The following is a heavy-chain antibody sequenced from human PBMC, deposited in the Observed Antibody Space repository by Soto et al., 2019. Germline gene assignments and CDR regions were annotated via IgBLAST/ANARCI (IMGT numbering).Heavy chain of an antibody. Sequence: SVKVSCKASGGTFSSYAISWVRQAPGQGLEWMGGIIPIFGTANYAQKFQGRVTITRDTSASTAYMELSSLRSEDTAVYYCARPPYYYDSSGYYPLDYWGQGTLVTVSS. V-gene: IGHV1-69*05. D-gene: IGHD3-22*01. CDR3: ARPPYYYDSSGYYPLDY. CDR1: GGTFSSYA. J-gene: IGHJ4*02. CDR2: IIPIFGTA.